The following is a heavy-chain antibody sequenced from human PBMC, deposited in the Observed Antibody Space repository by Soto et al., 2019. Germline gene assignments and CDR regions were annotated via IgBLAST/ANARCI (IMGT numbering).Heavy chain of an antibody. D-gene: IGHD5-12*01. J-gene: IGHJ4*02. Sequence: ASVKVSCKASGYTFTSYDINWVRQATGQGLEWMGWMNPNSSNTGYAQKFQGRVTMTRNTSISTAYMELSSLRSEDTAVYYCAEGRRENPPGVSGYPFRAKRTYFFDYWGQGTLVTVSS. CDR1: GYTFTSYD. CDR2: MNPNSSNT. CDR3: AEGRRENPPGVSGYPFRAKRTYFFDY. V-gene: IGHV1-8*01.